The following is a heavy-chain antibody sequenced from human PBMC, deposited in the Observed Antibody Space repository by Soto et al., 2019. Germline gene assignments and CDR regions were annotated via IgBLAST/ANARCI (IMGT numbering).Heavy chain of an antibody. D-gene: IGHD2-15*01. V-gene: IGHV3-66*01. CDR2: IYSRGDT. Sequence: LRLSCAASGFTVSNNYMSWVRQAPGQGLEWVSVIYSRGDTYYADSVKGRFTISRDSSKNTLYLQMNSLRAEDTATYYCTRVRLGAPTRYFDYWGQGALVTVSS. J-gene: IGHJ4*02. CDR3: TRVRLGAPTRYFDY. CDR1: GFTVSNNY.